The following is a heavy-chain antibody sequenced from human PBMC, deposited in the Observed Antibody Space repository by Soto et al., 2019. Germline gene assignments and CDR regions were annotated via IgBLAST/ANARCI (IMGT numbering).Heavy chain of an antibody. V-gene: IGHV4-4*07. J-gene: IGHJ5*02. D-gene: IGHD3-22*01. Sequence: QVQLQESGPGLVKASETLSLSCTVSGHSISADYWSWIRQPAGKRLEWIGRVDASGNTNYNPSLKSRVTMSVDTSKNQFFLKVRSVTAADTAMYFCARDVGGSVVPHWFDPSGQGALVTVSS. CDR1: GHSISADY. CDR2: VDASGNT. CDR3: ARDVGGSVVPHWFDP.